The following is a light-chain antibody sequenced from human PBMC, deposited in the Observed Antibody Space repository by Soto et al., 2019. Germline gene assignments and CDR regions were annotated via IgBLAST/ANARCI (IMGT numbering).Light chain of an antibody. CDR1: EDIIDY. CDR2: GAS. V-gene: IGKV1-16*02. J-gene: IGKJ5*01. CDR3: QQYKSYPIT. Sequence: DIQMTQSPSSRSASVGDSVTITCRASEDIIDYLAWFQQRPGKAPRSLIYGASTLQSGVPSKCSGRGSGTDSTLTSTSLQTEDVATYYCQQYKSYPITFGQGTRLEIK.